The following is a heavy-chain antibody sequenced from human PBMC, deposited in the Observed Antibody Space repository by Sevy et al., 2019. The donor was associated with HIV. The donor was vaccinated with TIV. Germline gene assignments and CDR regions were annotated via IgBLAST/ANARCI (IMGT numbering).Heavy chain of an antibody. CDR2: IKPDGSGE. J-gene: IGHJ4*02. CDR1: GLIFSGYW. D-gene: IGHD2-15*01. V-gene: IGHV3-7*01. CDR3: ARGRYCSGGSCYFDY. Sequence: GGSLRLSCTASGLIFSGYWMSWVRQAPGKGLEWVANIKPDGSGEYYVDSVKGGFTMSRDNAKNSVYLQMNSLRGEDTALFYCARGRYCSGGSCYFDYWGQGTLVTVSS.